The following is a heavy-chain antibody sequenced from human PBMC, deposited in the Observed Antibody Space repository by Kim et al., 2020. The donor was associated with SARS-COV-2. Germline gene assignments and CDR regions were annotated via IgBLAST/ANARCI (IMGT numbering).Heavy chain of an antibody. Sequence: GGSLRLSCAASGFSFSTYWMHWVRQGPGKGLVWLSRINGDGSNTTYADSVKGRFTISRDNAKNTLYLQMNSLRAEDTAVYYCVRDPTRDSQPDYWGQGTLVTVSS. J-gene: IGHJ4*02. CDR3: VRDPTRDSQPDY. CDR1: GFSFSTYW. CDR2: INGDGSNT. V-gene: IGHV3-74*01. D-gene: IGHD3-22*01.